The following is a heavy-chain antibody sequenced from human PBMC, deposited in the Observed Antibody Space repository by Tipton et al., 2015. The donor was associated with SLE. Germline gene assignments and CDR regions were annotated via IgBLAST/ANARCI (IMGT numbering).Heavy chain of an antibody. CDR3: VSGYLDY. CDR1: GGSFSGYY. CDR2: INHSGST. V-gene: IGHV4-34*01. J-gene: IGHJ4*02. Sequence: TLSLTCAVYGGSFSGYYWSWIRQPPGKGLEWIGEINHSGSTNYNPPLKSRVTISVDTSRNQFSLKLSSVTAADTAVYYCVSGYLDYWGQGTLVTVSS.